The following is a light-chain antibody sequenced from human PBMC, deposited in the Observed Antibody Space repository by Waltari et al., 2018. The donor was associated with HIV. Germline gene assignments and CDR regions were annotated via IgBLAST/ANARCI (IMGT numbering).Light chain of an antibody. CDR1: RSDVGDYNF. CDR3: CSYSLTRTLV. J-gene: IGLJ1*01. V-gene: IGLV2-14*03. CDR2: DVS. Sequence: QSALTQPASVSGSPGQSITISCPGTRSDVGDYNFVAWYQQHPDNPPKLIIFDVSDRPSGVSTRFSGSKSGNTASLTISGLQTEDEADYYCCSYSLTRTLVFGSGTKVTVL.